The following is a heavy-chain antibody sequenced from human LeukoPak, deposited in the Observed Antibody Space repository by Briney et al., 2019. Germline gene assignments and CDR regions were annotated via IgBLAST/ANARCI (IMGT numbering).Heavy chain of an antibody. CDR3: AKEYCSGDNCHSYGMDV. CDR2: ISGRGGSA. CDR1: GFTFTNYA. J-gene: IGHJ6*02. D-gene: IGHD2-15*01. Sequence: GGSLRLSCAASGFTFTNYAMTWVRQAPGKGLEWVSGISGRGGSAYYADSVNGRFTISRDNSKNTMYLQMSSLRAEDTDIYYCAKEYCSGDNCHSYGMDVWGQGTTVTVSS. V-gene: IGHV3-23*01.